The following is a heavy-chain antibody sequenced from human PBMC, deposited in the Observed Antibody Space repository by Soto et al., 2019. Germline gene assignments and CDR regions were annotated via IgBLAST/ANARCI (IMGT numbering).Heavy chain of an antibody. J-gene: IGHJ6*02. CDR1: GGSISSSIYY. CDR3: ARLFDGMDV. Sequence: PSETLSLTCTVSGGSISSSIYYWGWIRQPPGKGREGIGSIFYSGNTYYNPSLKSRVTISVDTSKNQFSLKLSSVTATDTAVFYCARLFDGMDVWGRGTAVTVS. CDR2: IFYSGNT. V-gene: IGHV4-39*01.